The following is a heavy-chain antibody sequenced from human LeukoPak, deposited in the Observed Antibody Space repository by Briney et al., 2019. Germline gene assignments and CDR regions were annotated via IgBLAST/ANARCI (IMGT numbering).Heavy chain of an antibody. CDR3: ARETPDSSSWTVFDY. D-gene: IGHD6-13*01. J-gene: IGHJ4*02. CDR1: GGSISSSSYY. V-gene: IGHV4-39*07. Sequence: SETLSLTCTVSGGSISSSSYYWGWIRQPPGKGLEWIGSIYYSGSTNYNPSLKSRVTMSVDTSKNQFSLKLSSVTAADTAVYYCARETPDSSSWTVFDYWGQGTLVTVSP. CDR2: IYYSGST.